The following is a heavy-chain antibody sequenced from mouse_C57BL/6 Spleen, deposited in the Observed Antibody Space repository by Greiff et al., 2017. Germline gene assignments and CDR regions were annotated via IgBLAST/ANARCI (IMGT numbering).Heavy chain of an antibody. CDR2: ISRSDSYT. CDR3: DTMVTTGYYAMDY. V-gene: IGHV5-6*01. J-gene: IGHJ4*01. CDR1: GFTFSSYG. Sequence: EVLLEESGGDLVKPGGSLKLSCAASGFTFSSYGMSWVRQTPDKRLEWVATISRSDSYTYYPDSVKGLCTISRDNAKNTLYLQMSSLKSEDTAMYYCDTMVTTGYYAMDYWGQGTSVTVSS. D-gene: IGHD2-2*01.